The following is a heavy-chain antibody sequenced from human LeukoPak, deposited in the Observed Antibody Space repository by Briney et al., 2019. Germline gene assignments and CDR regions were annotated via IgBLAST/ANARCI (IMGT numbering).Heavy chain of an antibody. J-gene: IGHJ6*03. CDR2: IYYSGST. Sequence: KTSETLSLTCTVSGGSISSSSYYWGWIRQPPGKGLEWIGSIYYSGSTYYNPSLKSRVTISVDTSKNQFSLKLSSVTAADTAVYYCAREVERRYYYYYMDVWGKGTTVTVSS. V-gene: IGHV4-39*02. CDR3: AREVERRYYYYYMDV. D-gene: IGHD1-1*01. CDR1: GGSISSSSYY.